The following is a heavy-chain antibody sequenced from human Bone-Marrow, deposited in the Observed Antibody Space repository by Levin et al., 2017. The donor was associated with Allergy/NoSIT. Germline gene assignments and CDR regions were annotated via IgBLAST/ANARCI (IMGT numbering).Heavy chain of an antibody. J-gene: IGHJ4*02. CDR2: ITGDGGAI. CDR1: GFTFSVYW. Sequence: GESLKISCAASGFTFSVYWIHWLRQIPGKPPVWVARITGDGGAIVYADLVQGRFTVSRDNAKNTLYLQMNSLRAEDTAVYYCARDPLGGGSFDYWGQGTLVTVSS. D-gene: IGHD2-15*01. V-gene: IGHV3-74*03. CDR3: ARDPLGGGSFDY.